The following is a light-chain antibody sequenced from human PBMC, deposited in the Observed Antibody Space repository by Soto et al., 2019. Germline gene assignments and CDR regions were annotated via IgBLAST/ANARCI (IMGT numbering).Light chain of an antibody. Sequence: AIQMTQSPSSQSASVGDRVTITCRASQAIRNDLGWYQQKPGKAPKRLIYAASSLQSGVPSRFSGSGSGTDFTLTISSLQAEDFATYYCLQDYNYPPTFGQETRLEIK. CDR1: QAIRND. J-gene: IGKJ5*01. CDR3: LQDYNYPPT. V-gene: IGKV1-6*02. CDR2: AAS.